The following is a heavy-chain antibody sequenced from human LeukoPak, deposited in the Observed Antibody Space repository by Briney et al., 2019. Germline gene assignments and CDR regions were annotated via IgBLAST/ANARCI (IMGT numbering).Heavy chain of an antibody. CDR3: VGGPSSSGFDY. J-gene: IGHJ4*02. D-gene: IGHD6-13*01. CDR1: GFTFSNYA. V-gene: IGHV3-23*01. Sequence: PGGSLRLSCAASGFTFSNYAMSWVRQAAGKGLEWVSAISGSGGSTDFAAAVKGRFTISRDNSKNTLYLQMNSLRTEDAAVYCCVGGPSSSGFDYWGQGALVTVSS. CDR2: ISGSGGST.